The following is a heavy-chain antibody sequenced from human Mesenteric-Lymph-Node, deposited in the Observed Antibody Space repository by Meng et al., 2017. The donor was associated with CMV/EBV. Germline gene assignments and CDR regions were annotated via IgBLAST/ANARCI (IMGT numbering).Heavy chain of an antibody. Sequence: FTRYSMHWVRQAPGQRLEWMGWSNGGNGDTKYSLELQDRVTITRDTSASIGYMELSNLRSEDTAVYYCARGPAPDIVVAPAAQNLDYWGQGTLVTVSS. CDR3: ARGPAPDIVVAPAAQNLDY. CDR1: FTRYS. D-gene: IGHD2-2*01. CDR2: SNGGNGDT. J-gene: IGHJ4*02. V-gene: IGHV1-3*01.